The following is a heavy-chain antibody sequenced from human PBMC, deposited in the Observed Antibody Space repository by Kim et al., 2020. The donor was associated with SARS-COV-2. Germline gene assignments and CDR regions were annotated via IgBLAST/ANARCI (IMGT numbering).Heavy chain of an antibody. CDR2: ISYDGTLQ. D-gene: IGHD2-15*01. V-gene: IGHV3-30*18. CDR1: GLTFKNYG. Sequence: GGSLRLFCAASGLTFKNYGMHWVRQAPGKGLEWVADISYDGTLQYYADSVEGRFTISRDNSKNMLYLHMNSLRLEDTAVYYCAKGPIAVVSGGKMWLDHWGQGTLVIVSS. J-gene: IGHJ5*02. CDR3: AKGPIAVVSGGKMWLDH.